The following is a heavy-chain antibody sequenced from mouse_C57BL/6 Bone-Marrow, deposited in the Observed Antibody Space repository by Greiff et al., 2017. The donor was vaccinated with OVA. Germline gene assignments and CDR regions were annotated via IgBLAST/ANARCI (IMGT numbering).Heavy chain of an antibody. Sequence: VQLVESGPELVKPGASVKISCKASGYAFSSSWMNWVKQRPGKGLEWIGRIYPGDGDTNYNGKFKGKATLTADKSSSTAYMQLSSLTSEDSAVYFCARTAQALYYYAMDYWGQGTSVTVSS. CDR3: ARTAQALYYYAMDY. D-gene: IGHD3-2*02. J-gene: IGHJ4*01. V-gene: IGHV1-82*01. CDR1: GYAFSSSW. CDR2: IYPGDGDT.